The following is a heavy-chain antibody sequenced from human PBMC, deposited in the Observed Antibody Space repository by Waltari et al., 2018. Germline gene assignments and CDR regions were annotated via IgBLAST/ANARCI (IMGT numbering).Heavy chain of an antibody. Sequence: QVQLHQGGAGLLKPSETLSLTCVVYGGSFSDYYWSWIRQPPGKGLEWLGEIKQSGLTNYNPSVKSRATMSLDTSKNQFSRKLSSLTAADTAVYYCAGGTASAWELGHSWGQGTLVTVSS. CDR3: AGGTASAWELGHS. D-gene: IGHD1-26*01. CDR2: IKQSGLT. J-gene: IGHJ4*02. CDR1: GGSFSDYY. V-gene: IGHV4-34*01.